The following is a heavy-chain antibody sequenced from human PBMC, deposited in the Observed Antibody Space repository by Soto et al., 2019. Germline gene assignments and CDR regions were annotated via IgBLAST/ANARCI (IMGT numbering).Heavy chain of an antibody. V-gene: IGHV3-30*18. CDR2: ISYDGDNK. D-gene: IGHD5-18*01. CDR1: GFMFNDYG. Sequence: PGGSLRLSCEASGFMFNDYGMHWVRQAPGKGLDWVAVISYDGDNKYYAQPVKGRFTISRDNSKNTLFLHMDSLRREDTAVYHCVKGDLDTAVVNSPDAFDFWGQGTMVTVSS. J-gene: IGHJ3*01. CDR3: VKGDLDTAVVNSPDAFDF.